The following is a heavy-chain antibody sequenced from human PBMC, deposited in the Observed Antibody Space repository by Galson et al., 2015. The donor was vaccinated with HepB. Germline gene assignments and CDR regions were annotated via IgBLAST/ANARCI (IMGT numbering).Heavy chain of an antibody. J-gene: IGHJ6*03. V-gene: IGHV3-23*01. CDR2: ISGSGGST. Sequence: SLRLSCAASGFAFSSYFMSWVRQAPGKGLEWVSAISGSGGSTYYAASVKGRFTISRDNSKNTLSLEMNSLRAEDAAVYYCVNHITYKKGAPGYYYMDVWGKGTTVTVSS. D-gene: IGHD5-24*01. CDR1: GFAFSSYF. CDR3: VNHITYKKGAPGYYYMDV.